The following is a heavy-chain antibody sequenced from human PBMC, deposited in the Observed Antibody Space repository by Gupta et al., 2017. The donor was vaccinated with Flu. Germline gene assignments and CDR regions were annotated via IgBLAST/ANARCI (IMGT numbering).Heavy chain of an antibody. CDR1: DWSFSGYY. CDR2: INHGGSE. D-gene: IGHD3-10*01. Sequence: QVQVQQCGAGLLKPSETLSLTCAVYDWSFSGYYWSWIRQPPGKGLEWIGEINHGGSENYNPARTRRVTISVDKSKKELGLKLRYVTEEETAIYYCSRGGLGIPMWYLDFWGRGTPVTVS. J-gene: IGHJ2*01. CDR3: SRGGLGIPMWYLDF. V-gene: IGHV4-34*01.